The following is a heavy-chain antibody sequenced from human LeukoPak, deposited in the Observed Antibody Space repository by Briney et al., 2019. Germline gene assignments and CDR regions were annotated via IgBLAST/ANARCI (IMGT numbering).Heavy chain of an antibody. J-gene: IGHJ3*02. Sequence: PSETLSLTCTVSGYSISSGYYWGWIRQPPGKGLEWIGSIYHSGSTYYNPSLKSRVTISVDTSKNQFSLKLSSLTAADTAVYYCARGEGPGIPIIWGQGTMVTVSS. CDR1: GYSISSGYY. V-gene: IGHV4-38-2*02. CDR2: IYHSGST. D-gene: IGHD3-10*01. CDR3: ARGEGPGIPII.